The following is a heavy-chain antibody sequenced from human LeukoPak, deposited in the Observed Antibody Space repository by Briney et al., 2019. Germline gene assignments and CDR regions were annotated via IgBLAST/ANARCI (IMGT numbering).Heavy chain of an antibody. Sequence: SETLSLTCAVYGGSFSGYYWSLIRQPPGKGLEWIGEINHSGSTNYNPSLKSRVTISVDTSKNQFSLKLSSVTAADTAVYYCARTYRGYNYGWGVTNWFDPWGQGTLVTVSS. CDR2: INHSGST. CDR3: ARTYRGYNYGWGVTNWFDP. J-gene: IGHJ5*02. V-gene: IGHV4-34*01. D-gene: IGHD5-18*01. CDR1: GGSFSGYY.